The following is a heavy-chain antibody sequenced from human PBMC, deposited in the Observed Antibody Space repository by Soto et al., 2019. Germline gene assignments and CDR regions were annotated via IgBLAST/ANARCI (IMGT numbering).Heavy chain of an antibody. J-gene: IGHJ6*02. D-gene: IGHD3-22*01. CDR2: IGAYNGHT. Sequence: ASVKVSCKASGYTFTNSGISWVRQAPGQGLEWMGWIGAYNGHTKYAQKLQGRVTMTTDTSTSTAYMELRSLKSDDTAVYYCAREEYYDSSGYLPARYYFGMDVWGQGTMVTVSS. CDR1: GYTFTNSG. CDR3: AREEYYDSSGYLPARYYFGMDV. V-gene: IGHV1-18*01.